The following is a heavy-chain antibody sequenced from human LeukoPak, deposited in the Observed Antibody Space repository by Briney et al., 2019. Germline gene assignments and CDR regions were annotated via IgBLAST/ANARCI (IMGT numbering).Heavy chain of an antibody. CDR3: AKGYCSGGSCYSDYYYYGMDV. J-gene: IGHJ6*02. V-gene: IGHV1-18*01. CDR1: GYTFTSYG. CDR2: ISAYNGNT. Sequence: GASVKVSCKASGYTFTSYGISWVRQAPGQGLEWMRWISAYNGNTNYAQKLQGRVTMTTDTSTSTAYMELRSLRSDDTAVYYCAKGYCSGGSCYSDYYYYGMDVWGQGTTVTVSS. D-gene: IGHD2-15*01.